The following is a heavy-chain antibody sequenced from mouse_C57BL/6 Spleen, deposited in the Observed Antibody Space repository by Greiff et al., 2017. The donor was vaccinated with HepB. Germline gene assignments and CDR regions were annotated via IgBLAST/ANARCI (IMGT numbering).Heavy chain of an antibody. CDR1: GFSFNTYA. CDR3: VRHWGAY. CDR2: IRSKSNNYAT. Sequence: EVKVVESGGGLVQPKGSLKLSCAASGFSFNTYAMNWVRQAPGKGLEWVARIRSKSNNYATYYADSVKDRFTISRDDSESMLYLQMNNLKTEDTAMYYCVRHWGAYWGQGTLVTVSA. J-gene: IGHJ3*01. V-gene: IGHV10-1*01.